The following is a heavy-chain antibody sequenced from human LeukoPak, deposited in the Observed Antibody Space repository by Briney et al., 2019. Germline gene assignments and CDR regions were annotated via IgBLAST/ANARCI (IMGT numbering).Heavy chain of an antibody. D-gene: IGHD2-15*01. CDR1: GYSISSGYY. CDR3: ARGVPWGVVVIAAGFDY. V-gene: IGHV4-38-2*01. CDR2: NYHSGST. J-gene: IGHJ4*02. Sequence: SETLPLTCAVSGYSISSGYYWGWIRQPPGKGLEWIGSNYHSGSTYYNPSLKSRVTISVDTSKNQFSLKLSSVTAADTAVYYCARGVPWGVVVIAAGFDYWGQGTLVTVSS.